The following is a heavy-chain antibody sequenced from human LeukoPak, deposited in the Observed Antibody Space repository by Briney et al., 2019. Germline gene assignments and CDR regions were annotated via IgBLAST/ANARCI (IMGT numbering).Heavy chain of an antibody. CDR1: GFTFSEYS. V-gene: IGHV3-23*01. CDR3: AKGGYTSCFDP. CDR2: IRSNGRDK. D-gene: IGHD2-15*01. J-gene: IGHJ5*02. Sequence: GGSLRLSCAASGFTFSEYSMSWVRQAPGKGLEWVSNIRSNGRDKHYTDSVKGRFTISRDNSKNTLYLEMNSLRAEDTAVYYCAKGGYTSCFDPWGQGTLVTVSS.